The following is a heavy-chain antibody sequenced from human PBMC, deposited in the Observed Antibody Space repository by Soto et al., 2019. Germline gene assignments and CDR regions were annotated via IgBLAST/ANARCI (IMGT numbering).Heavy chain of an antibody. CDR3: AQNGGSGSYLDY. J-gene: IGHJ4*02. D-gene: IGHD3-10*01. CDR2: IYWDDDK. CDR1: GFSLRSSGVG. Sequence: QITLKESGPTLVKPTQTLTLTCTFSGFSLRSSGVGVGWIRQPPGKALEWLALIYWDDDKRYSPSLKSRLTIXKAXSKNQVVLTMTNMDPVDTGTYYCAQNGGSGSYLDYWGQGTLVTVSS. V-gene: IGHV2-5*02.